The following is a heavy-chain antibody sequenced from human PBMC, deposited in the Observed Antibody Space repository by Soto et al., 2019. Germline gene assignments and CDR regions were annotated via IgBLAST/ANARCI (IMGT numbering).Heavy chain of an antibody. CDR1: GGSIGSGGYF. J-gene: IGHJ4*02. V-gene: IGHV4-30-2*01. D-gene: IGHD3-22*01. Sequence: PSETLSLTCAVSGGSIGSGGYFWGWIRQPPGKGLEWIGCIYHSGSTYYNPSLKSRVTISVDRSKNQFSLKLTSVTAADTAVYFCARRSEYYYDSRGYLFDYWGQGALVT. CDR2: IYHSGST. CDR3: ARRSEYYYDSRGYLFDY.